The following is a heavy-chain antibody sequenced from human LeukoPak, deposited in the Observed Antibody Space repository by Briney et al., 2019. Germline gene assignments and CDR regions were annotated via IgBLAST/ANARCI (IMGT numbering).Heavy chain of an antibody. D-gene: IGHD6-13*01. CDR1: GGSVSDYY. J-gene: IGHJ4*02. V-gene: IGHV4-34*01. CDR2: INHSGST. CDR3: ARHPPRIAAADY. Sequence: SETLSLTCTVSGGSVSDYYWSWVRQSPGKGLEWIGEINHSGSTNYNPSLKSRVTISVDTSKNQFSLKLSSVTAADTAVYYCARHPPRIAAADYWGQGTLVTVSS.